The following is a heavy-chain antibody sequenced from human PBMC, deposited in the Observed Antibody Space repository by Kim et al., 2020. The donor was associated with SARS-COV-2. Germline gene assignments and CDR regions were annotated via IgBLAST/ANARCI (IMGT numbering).Heavy chain of an antibody. CDR3: ARGLRYFDWLSPGGFQH. V-gene: IGHV4-34*01. Sequence: SETLSLTCAVYGGSFSGYYWSWIRQPPGKGLEWIGEINHSGSTNYNPSLKSRVTISVDTSKNQFSLKLSSVTAADTAVYYCARGLRYFDWLSPGGFQHWGQGTLVTVSS. CDR2: INHSGST. D-gene: IGHD3-9*01. J-gene: IGHJ1*01. CDR1: GGSFSGYY.